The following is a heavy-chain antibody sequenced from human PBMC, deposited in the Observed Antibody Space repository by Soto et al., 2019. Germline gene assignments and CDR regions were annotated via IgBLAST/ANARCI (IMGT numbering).Heavy chain of an antibody. CDR3: ARENDVYYFDY. D-gene: IGHD3-16*01. CDR1: GFTFSSYG. J-gene: IGHJ4*02. Sequence: PGGSLRLSSAASGFTFSSYGMHWVRQSPGEGLEWVAVIWYDGSNKNYADSVKGRFTISRDNPKNTLFLQMNSLRAEDTAVYYCARENDVYYFDYWGQGTLVTVSS. V-gene: IGHV3-33*01. CDR2: IWYDGSNK.